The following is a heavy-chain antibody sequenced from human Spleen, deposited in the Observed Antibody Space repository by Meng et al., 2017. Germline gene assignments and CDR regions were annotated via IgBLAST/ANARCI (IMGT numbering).Heavy chain of an antibody. CDR2: ISGSGGST. V-gene: IGHV3-23*01. Sequence: GESLKISCASSGFTFDDYGMSWVRQVPGKGLEWVSAISGSGGSTYYADSVKGRFTISRDKSKNTLYLEMNSLRDEDTAVYYCAKYDGDYIQDAFDIWGQGTMVTVSS. J-gene: IGHJ3*02. CDR1: GFTFDDYG. CDR3: AKYDGDYIQDAFDI. D-gene: IGHD4-17*01.